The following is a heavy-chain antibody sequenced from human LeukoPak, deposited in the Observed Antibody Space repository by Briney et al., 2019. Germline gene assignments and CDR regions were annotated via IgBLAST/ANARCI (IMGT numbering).Heavy chain of an antibody. CDR1: GGSISSYY. CDR2: INHSGST. CDR3: ARGHNWFDP. Sequence: SETLSLTRTVSGGSISSYYWSWIRQPPGKGLEWIGEINHSGSTNYNPSLKSRVTISVDTSKNQFSLKLSSVTAADTAVHYCARGHNWFDPWGQGTLVTVSS. V-gene: IGHV4-34*01. J-gene: IGHJ5*02.